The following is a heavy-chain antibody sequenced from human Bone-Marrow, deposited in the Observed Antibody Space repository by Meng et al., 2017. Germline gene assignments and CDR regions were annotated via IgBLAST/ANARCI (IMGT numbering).Heavy chain of an antibody. V-gene: IGHV3-7*01. J-gene: IGHJ5*02. CDR3: ARVGLGGYCSSTSCLPWFDP. Sequence: GESLKISCAASGFTFSSYWMSWVRQAPGKGLEWVANIKQDGSEKYYVDSVKGRFTISRDNAKNSLYLQMNSLRAEDTAVYYCARVGLGGYCSSTSCLPWFDPWGQGTLVTVSS. D-gene: IGHD2-2*03. CDR2: IKQDGSEK. CDR1: GFTFSSYW.